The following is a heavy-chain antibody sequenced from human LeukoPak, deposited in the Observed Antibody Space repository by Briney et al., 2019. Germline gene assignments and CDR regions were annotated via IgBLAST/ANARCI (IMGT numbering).Heavy chain of an antibody. V-gene: IGHV5-51*07. D-gene: IGHD2-15*01. CDR1: GYSFTNYW. CDR3: ASRSQTGAFDI. Sequence: GESLKISCKGSGYSFTNYWIAWVHQMPEKGLEWMGVIYPGDSDARYSPSFQGQVTISADKSISTAYLQWSSLKASDTAMYYCASRSQTGAFDIWGQGTLVTVSS. CDR2: IYPGDSDA. J-gene: IGHJ3*02.